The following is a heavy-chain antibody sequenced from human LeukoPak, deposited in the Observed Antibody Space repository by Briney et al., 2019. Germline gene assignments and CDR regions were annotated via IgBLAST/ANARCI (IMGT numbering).Heavy chain of an antibody. J-gene: IGHJ4*02. CDR2: IYYSGST. D-gene: IGHD2/OR15-2a*01. CDR1: GGSISSYY. Sequence: PSETLSLTCSVSGGSISSYYWNWIRQPPGKGLEWIGYIYYSGSTKYNPSLKSRVTISVDTSKNQFSLKLSSVTAADTVVYYCASTFQGNFDYWGQGTLVTVSS. V-gene: IGHV4-59*01. CDR3: ASTFQGNFDY.